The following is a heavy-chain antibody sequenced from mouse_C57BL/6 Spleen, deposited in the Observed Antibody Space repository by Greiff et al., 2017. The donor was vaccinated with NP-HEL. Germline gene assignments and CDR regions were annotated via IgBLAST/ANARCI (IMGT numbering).Heavy chain of an antibody. V-gene: IGHV5-17*01. J-gene: IGHJ4*01. D-gene: IGHD1-1*01. Sequence: DVKLVESGGGLVKPGGSLKLSCAASGFTFSDYGMHWVRQAPEKGLEWVAYISSGSSTIYYADTVKGRFTISRDNAKNTLFLQMTSLRSEDTAMYYCARRYYGRGAMDYWGQGTSVTVSS. CDR3: ARRYYGRGAMDY. CDR1: GFTFSDYG. CDR2: ISSGSSTI.